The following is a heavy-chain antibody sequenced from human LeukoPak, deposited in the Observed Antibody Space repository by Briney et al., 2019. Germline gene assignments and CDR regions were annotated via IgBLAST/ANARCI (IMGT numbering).Heavy chain of an antibody. CDR2: IYPGDSDT. CDR1: GYSFTSYW. V-gene: IGHV5-51*01. J-gene: IGHJ6*03. Sequence: PGESLKISCKGSGYSFTSYWIGWVRQMPGKGLEWMGIIYPGDSDTRYSPSFQGQVTISAGKSISTAYLQWSSLKASDTAMYYCARQGGYYDSSGYYYDYYMDVWGKGTTVTVSS. CDR3: ARQGGYYDSSGYYYDYYMDV. D-gene: IGHD3-22*01.